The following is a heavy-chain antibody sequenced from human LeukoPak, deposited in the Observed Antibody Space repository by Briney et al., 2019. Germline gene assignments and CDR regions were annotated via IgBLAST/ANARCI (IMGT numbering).Heavy chain of an antibody. J-gene: IGHJ5*02. V-gene: IGHV3-53*01. CDR3: VRNSGELGA. CDR1: GFTVSNNY. Sequence: PGGSLRLSCAASGFTVSNNYMSWVRRAAGKGLEWVALIYSAGGTYYADSVKGRFTISRDNSKNTLHLQVNSLRAEDTAVYYCVRNSGELGAWGQGTLVTVSS. CDR2: IYSAGGT. D-gene: IGHD2-21*01.